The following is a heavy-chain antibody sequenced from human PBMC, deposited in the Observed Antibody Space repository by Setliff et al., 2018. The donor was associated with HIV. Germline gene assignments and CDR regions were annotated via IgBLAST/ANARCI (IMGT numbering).Heavy chain of an antibody. Sequence: GASVKVSCKASGYTFTSYAIHWVRQAPGQRLEWMGWITVGDGNTKYSQKFQGRATITRDTSASTAYMELSSLRSEDTAVYYCARDPRPPYYDFWSDKIRTSYYYYMDVWGKGTTVTVSS. CDR3: ARDPRPPYYDFWSDKIRTSYYYYMDV. J-gene: IGHJ6*03. D-gene: IGHD3-3*01. V-gene: IGHV1-3*01. CDR2: ITVGDGNT. CDR1: GYTFTSYA.